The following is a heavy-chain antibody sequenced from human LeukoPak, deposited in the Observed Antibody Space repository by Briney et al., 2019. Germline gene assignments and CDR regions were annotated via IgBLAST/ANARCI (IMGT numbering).Heavy chain of an antibody. CDR2: IYPGDSDT. Sequence: GGSLQISCKGSRYIFTSYWIGWVRPLPGKGLGWMGIIYPGDSDTRYSPSFQGQVTISADKSISTAYLQWSSLKASDTAMYYCARRATNYYYYGMDVWGQGTTVTVSS. D-gene: IGHD5-12*01. CDR3: ARRATNYYYYGMDV. CDR1: RYIFTSYW. V-gene: IGHV5-51*01. J-gene: IGHJ6*02.